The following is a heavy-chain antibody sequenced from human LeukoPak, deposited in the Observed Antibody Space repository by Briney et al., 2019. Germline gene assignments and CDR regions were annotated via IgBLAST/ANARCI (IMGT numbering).Heavy chain of an antibody. D-gene: IGHD5-24*01. J-gene: IGHJ4*02. CDR1: GGSISSGVYY. CDR3: ARAQSNQMATKI. Sequence: SAPLSLTCTVSGGSISSGVYYWGWIRQPPGKGLEWIGSIYYSGSTYYNPSLKSRVTISVDTSKNQFSLKLSSVTAADTAVYYCARAQSNQMATKIWGQGTLVTVSS. V-gene: IGHV4-39*07. CDR2: IYYSGST.